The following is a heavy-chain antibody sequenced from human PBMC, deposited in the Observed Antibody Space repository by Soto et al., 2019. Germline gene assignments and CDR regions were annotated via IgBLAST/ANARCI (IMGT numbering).Heavy chain of an antibody. CDR3: ARSFYYYYDSSGYYSNWFDP. CDR2: IYHSGST. V-gene: IGHV4-30-2*01. D-gene: IGHD3-22*01. CDR1: GGSISSGGYS. J-gene: IGHJ5*02. Sequence: PSETLSLTCAVSGGSISSGGYSWSWIRQPPGKGLEWIGYIYHSGSTYYNPSLKSRVTISVDRSKNQFSLKLSSVTAADTAVYYCARSFYYYYDSSGYYSNWFDPWGQGTLVTVSS.